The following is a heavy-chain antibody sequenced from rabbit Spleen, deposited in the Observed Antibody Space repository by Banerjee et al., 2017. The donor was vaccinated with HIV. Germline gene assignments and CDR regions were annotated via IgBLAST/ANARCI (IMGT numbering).Heavy chain of an antibody. CDR1: GFSFSSSYW. Sequence: QEQLEESGGDLVQPEGSLTLTCTASGFSFSSSYWICWVRQAPGKGLEWIACIDSGSSGFTYFASWAKGRFTISKTSSTTVTLQMTSLTAADTATYFCARDSGSSFSSYGMDLWGPGTLVTVS. J-gene: IGHJ6*01. CDR2: IDSGSSGFT. V-gene: IGHV1S45*01. CDR3: ARDSGSSFSSYGMDL. D-gene: IGHD8-1*01.